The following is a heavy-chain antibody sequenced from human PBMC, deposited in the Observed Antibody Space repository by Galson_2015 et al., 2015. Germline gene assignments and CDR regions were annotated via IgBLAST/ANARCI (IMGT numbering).Heavy chain of an antibody. CDR1: GFSLSTSGMC. Sequence: ALVKPTQTLTLTCTFSGFSLSTSGMCVSWIRQPPGKALEWLALIDWDDDKYYSTSLKTRLTISKDTSKNQVVLTMTNMDPVDTATYYCARIPPSSSSPDYLDYWGQGTLVTVSS. CDR2: IDWDDDK. V-gene: IGHV2-70*01. CDR3: ARIPPSSSSPDYLDY. J-gene: IGHJ4*02. D-gene: IGHD6-6*01.